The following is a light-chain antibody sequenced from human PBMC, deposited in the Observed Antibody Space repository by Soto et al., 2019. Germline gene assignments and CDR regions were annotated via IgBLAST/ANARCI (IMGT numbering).Light chain of an antibody. CDR1: QSVSSNY. CDR3: QQDGSSRWT. J-gene: IGKJ1*01. CDR2: AAS. Sequence: SPGNRSLSPWERAPRFCRACQSVSSNYVAWYQQKPGQAPRLLVYAASSRASGIPDRFSGSGSGTDFTLTISRLEPEDFAVYYCQQDGSSRWTFGQGTKVDIK. V-gene: IGKV3-20*01.